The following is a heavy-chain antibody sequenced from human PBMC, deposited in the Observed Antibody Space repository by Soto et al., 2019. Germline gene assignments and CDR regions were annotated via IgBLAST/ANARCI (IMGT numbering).Heavy chain of an antibody. Sequence: GGSLRLSCAACGFTFSSYGMHWVRQAPGKGLEWVAVISYDGSNKYYADSVKGRFTISRDNSKNTLYLQMNSLRAEDTAVYYCAKGEITYYDFWSGYDAFDIWGQGTMVTVS. V-gene: IGHV3-30*18. J-gene: IGHJ3*02. CDR1: GFTFSSYG. CDR2: ISYDGSNK. CDR3: AKGEITYYDFWSGYDAFDI. D-gene: IGHD3-3*01.